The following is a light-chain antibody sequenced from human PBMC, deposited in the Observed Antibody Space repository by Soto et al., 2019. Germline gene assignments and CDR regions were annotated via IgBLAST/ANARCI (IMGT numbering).Light chain of an antibody. CDR3: SSYTTSGSFWV. J-gene: IGLJ3*02. CDR2: EIS. CDR1: SSDVGGYNH. Sequence: QSALTQPASVSGSPGQSLTISCTGTSSDVGGYNHVSWYQQHPGNAPKLMIYEISDRPSGVSNRFSGSKSGNTASLTISGLQAEDEADYYCSSYTTSGSFWVFGGGTQLTVL. V-gene: IGLV2-14*01.